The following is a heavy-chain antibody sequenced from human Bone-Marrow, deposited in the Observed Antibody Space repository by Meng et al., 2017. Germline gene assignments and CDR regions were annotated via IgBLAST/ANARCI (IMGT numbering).Heavy chain of an antibody. CDR1: GGSISSNLYY. Sequence: SQTLSLTCAVSGGSISSNLYYWGWLRQPPGKGLEWIGSMYYTGNTYHNPSRKSRVTISVDRSTNQFSLKLSSVTAADTAIYYCARAVVDSTGYYLDSLDIWGQGTMVTVSS. V-gene: IGHV4-39*07. J-gene: IGHJ3*02. CDR2: MYYTGNT. D-gene: IGHD3-22*01. CDR3: ARAVVDSTGYYLDSLDI.